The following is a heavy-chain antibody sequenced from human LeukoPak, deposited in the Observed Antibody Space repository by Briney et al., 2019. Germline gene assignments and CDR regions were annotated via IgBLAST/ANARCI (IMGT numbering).Heavy chain of an antibody. V-gene: IGHV1-46*01. CDR2: INPDGGNT. CDR1: GYTFTNSY. Sequence: ASVKLSCKASGYTFTNSYIHWVRQAPGQVLEWMGLINPDGGNTNYAQNFQGRVTLTRDTSTSTVYMELSSLRSEDTAIYYCARIRDGYNDAYDIWGQGTVVTVP. CDR3: ARIRDGYNDAYDI. J-gene: IGHJ3*02. D-gene: IGHD5-24*01.